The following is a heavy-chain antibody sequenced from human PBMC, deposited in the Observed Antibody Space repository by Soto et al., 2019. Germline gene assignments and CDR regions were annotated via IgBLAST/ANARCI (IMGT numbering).Heavy chain of an antibody. Sequence: ETLSLTCGVSGGSFGSSAYYWGWIRQAPGKGLEWIGSINYSGSTYYNPSLKSRVTISVDTSRNQFSLKLSSVTAADTALYYCSRRAPEGFDPWGQGTLVTVSS. CDR3: SRRAPEGFDP. J-gene: IGHJ5*02. CDR2: INYSGST. V-gene: IGHV4-39*01. CDR1: GGSFGSSAYY.